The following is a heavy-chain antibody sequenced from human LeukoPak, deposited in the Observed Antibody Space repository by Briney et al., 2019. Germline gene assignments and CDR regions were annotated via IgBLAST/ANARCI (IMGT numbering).Heavy chain of an antibody. CDR3: AKDPGITMVRGVVDY. D-gene: IGHD3-10*01. J-gene: IGHJ4*02. CDR1: GFTFSSYG. Sequence: GGSLRLSCAASGFTFSSYGMHWVRQAPGKGLEWVAVIWYDGSNKYYADSVKGRFTISRDNSKNTLYLQMNSLRAEDTAVYYCAKDPGITMVRGVVDYWGQGTLVTVSS. CDR2: IWYDGSNK. V-gene: IGHV3-33*06.